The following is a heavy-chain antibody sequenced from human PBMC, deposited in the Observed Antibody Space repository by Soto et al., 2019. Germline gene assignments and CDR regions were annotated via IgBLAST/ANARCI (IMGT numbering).Heavy chain of an antibody. Sequence: PVGSLRLSGAASGFTFSSFPMNWVRQAPGKGLEWVSGIGGGAGRTYYADSVKGRCTISRDSSKDTIYLQMNSLRAEDTAIYYCAKSRSSLFYYGMDVWGQGTTVTVSS. V-gene: IGHV3-23*01. CDR2: IGGGAGRT. CDR1: GFTFSSFP. J-gene: IGHJ6*02. CDR3: AKSRSSLFYYGMDV. D-gene: IGHD3-10*01.